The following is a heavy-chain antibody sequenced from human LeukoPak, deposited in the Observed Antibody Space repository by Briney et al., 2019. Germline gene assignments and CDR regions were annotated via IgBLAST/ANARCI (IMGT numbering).Heavy chain of an antibody. CDR3: ARARDGYNLVDY. D-gene: IGHD5-24*01. CDR2: IYYSGST. V-gene: IGHV4-59*01. CDR1: GGSISSYY. Sequence: SETLSLTWTVSGGSISSYYWSWIRQPTGKGLEWIGYIYYSGSTNYNPSLKSRVTISVDTSKNQFSLKLSSVTAAGTAVYYCARARDGYNLVDYWGQGTLVTVSS. J-gene: IGHJ4*02.